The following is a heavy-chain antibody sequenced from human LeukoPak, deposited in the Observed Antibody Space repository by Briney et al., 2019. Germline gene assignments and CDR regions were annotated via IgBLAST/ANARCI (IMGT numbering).Heavy chain of an antibody. CDR1: GFTFSSYA. CDR2: INTDGNTR. D-gene: IGHD3-22*01. CDR3: VRDMGYYDKV. Sequence: GGSLRLSCAASGFTFSSYAMSWVRQAPGKGLVWVSRINTDGNTRDYADSVKGRFTISRDNAKNTLHLQMNSLRAEDTAVYYCVRDMGYYDKVWGQGTLVTVSS. V-gene: IGHV3-74*01. J-gene: IGHJ4*02.